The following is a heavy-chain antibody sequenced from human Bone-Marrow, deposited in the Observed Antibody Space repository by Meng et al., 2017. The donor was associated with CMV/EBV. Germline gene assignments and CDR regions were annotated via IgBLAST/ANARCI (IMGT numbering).Heavy chain of an antibody. CDR2: IYYSGST. V-gene: IGHV4-39*07. CDR3: ARLYSGWSGWFDP. D-gene: IGHD6-19*01. Sequence: SETLSLTCTVSGGSISSSSYYWGWIRQPPGKGLEWIGSIYYSGSTYYNPSLKSRVTISVDTSKNQFSLKLSSVTAADTAVYYCARLYSGWSGWFDPWGQGTLVTVSS. J-gene: IGHJ5*02. CDR1: GGSISSSSYY.